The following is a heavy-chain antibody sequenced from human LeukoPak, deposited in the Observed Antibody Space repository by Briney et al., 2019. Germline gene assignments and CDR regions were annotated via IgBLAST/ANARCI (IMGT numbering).Heavy chain of an antibody. CDR3: ASPGYCSSTSCHDY. CDR1: GGSFSGYY. V-gene: IGHV4-34*01. CDR2: INHSGSN. Sequence: PSETLSLTCAVYGGSFSGYYGSWIRQPPGKGLEWIGEINHSGSNNYNPSLKSRVTISVDTSKNQFSLKLSSVTAADTVVYYWASPGYCSSTSCHDYWGQVTLVTVSS. J-gene: IGHJ4*02. D-gene: IGHD2-2*01.